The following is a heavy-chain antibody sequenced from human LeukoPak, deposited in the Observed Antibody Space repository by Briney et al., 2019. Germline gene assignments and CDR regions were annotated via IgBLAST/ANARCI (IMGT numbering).Heavy chain of an antibody. J-gene: IGHJ4*02. Sequence: PGGSLRLSCAASGFIFSSYWMSWVRQAPGKGLEWVANIKQDGSEKYYVDSVKGRFTISRDNATNSLYLQMNTLRAEDSAVYYCARDHIAATGTFDYWGQGTLVTVSS. CDR3: ARDHIAATGTFDY. V-gene: IGHV3-7*03. CDR2: IKQDGSEK. CDR1: GFIFSSYW. D-gene: IGHD6-13*01.